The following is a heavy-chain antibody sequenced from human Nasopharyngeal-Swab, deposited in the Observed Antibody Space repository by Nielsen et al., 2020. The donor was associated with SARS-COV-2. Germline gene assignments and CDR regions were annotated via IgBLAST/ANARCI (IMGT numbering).Heavy chain of an antibody. J-gene: IGHJ3*02. Sequence: GESLKISCAASGFTFSSYSMNWVRQAPGKGLEWVSYISSSSSTIYYADSVKGRFTISRDNAKNSLYLQMNSLRAEDTAVYYCARSVGSYYGQGAFDIWGQGTMVTVSS. CDR2: ISSSSSTI. CDR3: ARSVGSYYGQGAFDI. V-gene: IGHV3-48*01. CDR1: GFTFSSYS. D-gene: IGHD1-26*01.